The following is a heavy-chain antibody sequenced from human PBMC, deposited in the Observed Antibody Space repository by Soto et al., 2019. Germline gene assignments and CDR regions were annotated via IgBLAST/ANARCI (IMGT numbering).Heavy chain of an antibody. D-gene: IGHD3-3*01. CDR3: ARGVFGVVYAFDI. J-gene: IGHJ3*02. Sequence: SETLSLTCAISGDSISRNNWWSWVRQPPGKGLEWIGEIYHSGSTNYSPPLRSRLTISVDKSRNEVSLKLTSVTAADTAVYYCARGVFGVVYAFDIWGQGTMVTV. CDR2: IYHSGST. CDR1: GDSISRNNW. V-gene: IGHV4-4*02.